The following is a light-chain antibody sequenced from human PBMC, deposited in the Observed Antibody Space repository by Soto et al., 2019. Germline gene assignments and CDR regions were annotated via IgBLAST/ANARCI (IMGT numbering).Light chain of an antibody. J-gene: IGKJ1*01. CDR2: DAS. Sequence: MTQSPATLSVSPGERATITCRASQSISSWLAWYQQKPGKAPKLLIYDASSLESGVPSRFSGSGSGTEFTLTISSLQPDDFATYYCQQYNSYSQTFGQGTKVDIK. V-gene: IGKV1-5*01. CDR3: QQYNSYSQT. CDR1: QSISSW.